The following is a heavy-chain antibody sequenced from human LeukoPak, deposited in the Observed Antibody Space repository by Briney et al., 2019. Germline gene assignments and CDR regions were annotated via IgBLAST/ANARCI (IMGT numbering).Heavy chain of an antibody. V-gene: IGHV1-2*04. D-gene: IGHD2-21*02. CDR3: AREVHVTAREYYFDY. CDR1: GYTFTGYY. J-gene: IGHJ4*02. Sequence: ASVKVSCKASGYTFTGYYMHWVRQAPGQGLEWMGWINPNSGGTNYAQKFQGWVTMTRDTSISTAYMELSRLRSDDTAVHYCAREVHVTAREYYFDYWGQGTLVTVSS. CDR2: INPNSGGT.